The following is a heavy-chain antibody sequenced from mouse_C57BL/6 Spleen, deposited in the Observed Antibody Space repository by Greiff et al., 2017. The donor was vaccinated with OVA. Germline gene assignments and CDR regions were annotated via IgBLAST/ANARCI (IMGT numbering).Heavy chain of an antibody. CDR2: IYPGDGDT. CDR3: ARDDGYYVEENYFDY. V-gene: IGHV1-82*01. CDR1: GYAFSSSW. Sequence: QVQLKESGPELVKPGASVKISCKASGYAFSSSWMNWVKQRPGKGLEWIGRIYPGDGDTNYNGKFKGKATLTADKSSSTAYMQLSSLTSEDSAVYFCARDDGYYVEENYFDYWGQGTTLTVSS. D-gene: IGHD2-3*01. J-gene: IGHJ2*01.